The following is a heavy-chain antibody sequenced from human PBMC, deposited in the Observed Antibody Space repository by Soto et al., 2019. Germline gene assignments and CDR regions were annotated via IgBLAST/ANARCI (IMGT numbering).Heavy chain of an antibody. CDR3: ARDRVADHPPNYYYGMDV. J-gene: IGHJ6*02. CDR1: GFTVSSNY. Sequence: PGGSLRLSCAASGFTVSSNYMSWVRQAPGKGLEWVSVIYSGGSTYYADSVKGRFTISRDNSKNTLYLQMNSLRAEDTAVYYCARDRVADHPPNYYYGMDVWGQGTTVTVSS. D-gene: IGHD6-19*01. CDR2: IYSGGST. V-gene: IGHV3-53*01.